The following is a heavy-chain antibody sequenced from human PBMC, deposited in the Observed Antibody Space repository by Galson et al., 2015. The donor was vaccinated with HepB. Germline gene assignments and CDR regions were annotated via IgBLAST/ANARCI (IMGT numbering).Heavy chain of an antibody. CDR2: THYRSKWSS. CDR3: ARGHYYDSTGAYYFDY. J-gene: IGHJ4*02. D-gene: IGHD3-22*01. Sequence: CAISGDSVSSNRAAWNWIRQSPSRGLEWLGRTHYRSKWSSDSAASVKSRITINAATSKNQFSLQLNSVTPEDTAVYYCARGHYYDSTGAYYFDYWGQGTLVTVSS. CDR1: GDSVSSNRAA. V-gene: IGHV6-1*01.